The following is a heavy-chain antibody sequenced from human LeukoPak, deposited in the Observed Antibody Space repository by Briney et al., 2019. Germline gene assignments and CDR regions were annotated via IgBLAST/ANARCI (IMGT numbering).Heavy chain of an antibody. D-gene: IGHD3-10*01. CDR1: GGSISSYY. Sequence: SEALSLTCTVSGGSISSYYWSWIRQPPGKGLEWIGYIYYSGSTNYNPSLKSRVTISVDTSKNQFSLKLSSATAADTAVYYCARRTWFGESFTFDPWGQGTLVTVSS. J-gene: IGHJ5*02. CDR2: IYYSGST. CDR3: ARRTWFGESFTFDP. V-gene: IGHV4-59*01.